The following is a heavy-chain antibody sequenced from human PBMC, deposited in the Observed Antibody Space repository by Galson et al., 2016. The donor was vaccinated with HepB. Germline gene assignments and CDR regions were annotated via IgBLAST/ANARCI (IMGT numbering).Heavy chain of an antibody. V-gene: IGHV1-3*04. Sequence: SVKVSCKASGYIFTTYPMHWVRQAPGQRLEWMGWVNTGNGHTEYSQKFQGRATITTDTSASTAYMELSSLRSEDTALYYWASWWGTKGDWSGPLDYWGQGSLVTVSS. CDR3: ASWWGTKGDWSGPLDY. CDR1: GYIFTTYP. D-gene: IGHD2-8*02. CDR2: VNTGNGHT. J-gene: IGHJ4*02.